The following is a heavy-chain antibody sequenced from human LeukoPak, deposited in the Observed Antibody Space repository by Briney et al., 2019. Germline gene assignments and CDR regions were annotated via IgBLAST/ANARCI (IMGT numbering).Heavy chain of an antibody. CDR1: GFTFSSYS. Sequence: PGGSLRLSCAASGFTFSSYSMNWVRQAPGKGLEWVANIKQDGSERYFVDSVKGRFTISRDNAKNSLYLQMNSLRDDDTAVYYCARGCTSGACYAIGTYWGRGTLVTVSS. CDR3: ARGCTSGACYAIGTY. D-gene: IGHD2-8*01. V-gene: IGHV3-7*01. CDR2: IKQDGSER. J-gene: IGHJ4*02.